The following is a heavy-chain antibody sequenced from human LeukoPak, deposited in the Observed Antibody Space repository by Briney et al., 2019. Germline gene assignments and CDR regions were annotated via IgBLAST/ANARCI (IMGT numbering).Heavy chain of an antibody. CDR2: INHSGST. CDR1: GGSFSGYY. D-gene: IGHD3-22*01. CDR3: ARGFYYDSSGYYNYYYYYYGMDV. Sequence: SETLSLTCAVYGGSFSGYYWSWIRQPPGKGLEWIGEINHSGSTNYNPSLKSRVTISVDTSKNQFSLKLSSVTAADTAMYYCARGFYYDSSGYYNYYYYYYGMDVWGQGTTVTVSS. V-gene: IGHV4-34*01. J-gene: IGHJ6*02.